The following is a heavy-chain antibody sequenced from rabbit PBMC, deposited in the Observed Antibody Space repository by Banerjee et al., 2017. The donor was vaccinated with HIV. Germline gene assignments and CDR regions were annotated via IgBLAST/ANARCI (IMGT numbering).Heavy chain of an antibody. J-gene: IGHJ6*01. D-gene: IGHD1-1*01. CDR2: IDPVFGST. V-gene: IGHV1S7*01. CDR1: GFDFSSYG. CDR3: VRDFVYASSSGYMLDL. Sequence: QQLEESGGGLVKPGGTLTLSCKASGFDFSSYGVSWVRQAPGKGLEWIGYIDPVFGSTYYASWVNGRFTISSHNAQNTLYLQLNSLTAADTATYFCVRDFVYASSSGYMLDLWGPGTLVTVS.